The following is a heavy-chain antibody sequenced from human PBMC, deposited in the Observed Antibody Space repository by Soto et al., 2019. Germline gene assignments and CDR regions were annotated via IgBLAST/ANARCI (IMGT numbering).Heavy chain of an antibody. D-gene: IGHD6-6*01. V-gene: IGHV1-18*01. CDR2: ISAYNGDT. CDR3: ARVRQLVGYFRYYMDV. J-gene: IGHJ6*03. Sequence: QVQLLQSGAEVKKPGASVKVSCKASGYTFTNYGITWVRQAPGQGLEWMGWISAYNGDTHYTQRLQGRVTMTTDTSKKTAYMGLWGLRTDDTAAYYCARVRQLVGYFRYYMDVWGKGTTVTVSS. CDR1: GYTFTNYG.